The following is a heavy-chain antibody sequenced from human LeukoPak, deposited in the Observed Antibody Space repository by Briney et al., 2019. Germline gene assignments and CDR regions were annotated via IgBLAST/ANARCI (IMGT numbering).Heavy chain of an antibody. CDR3: AKDRGGAYYESSVDI. J-gene: IGHJ3*02. V-gene: IGHV3-30*18. Sequence: SLRLSCAASGFTFSGYAIHWVRQAPGKGLEWVAVISYDGNNKYYADSVKGRFTISRDNSKNTLYLQMNSLRAEDTAVYYCAKDRGGAYYESSVDIWGQGTMVTVSS. CDR1: GFTFSGYA. CDR2: ISYDGNNK. D-gene: IGHD3-22*01.